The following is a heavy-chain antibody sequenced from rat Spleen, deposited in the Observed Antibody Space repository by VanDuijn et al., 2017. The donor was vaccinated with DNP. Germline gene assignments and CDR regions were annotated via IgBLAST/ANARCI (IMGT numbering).Heavy chain of an antibody. V-gene: IGHV6-6*01. Sequence: EVQLVESGGGLVQPGNSLKLSCATSGFTFSTAWMYWYRQFPEKRLEWVARIKAKSNNYATDYAESVKGRFTISRDDSKSSIYLQMNNLKEEDTAIYYCASYYGYNYWYFDVWGPGTMVTVSS. CDR1: GFTFSTAW. D-gene: IGHD1-9*01. CDR3: ASYYGYNYWYFDV. J-gene: IGHJ1*01. CDR2: IKAKSNNYAT.